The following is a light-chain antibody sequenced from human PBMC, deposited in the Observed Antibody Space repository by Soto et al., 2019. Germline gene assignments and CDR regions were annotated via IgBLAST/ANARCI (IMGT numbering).Light chain of an antibody. CDR2: EAY. CDR1: SSDVGNYNL. V-gene: IGLV2-23*01. J-gene: IGLJ1*01. CDR3: CSYAGSSTYV. Sequence: QSVLTQPASVSGSPGQSITISCKGTSSDVGNYNLVSWYQQHPGKAPKIMIFEAYKRPSGVSNRFSGSRSGSTASLTISGLQAEDEADYYCCSYAGSSTYVFGTGTKRTVL.